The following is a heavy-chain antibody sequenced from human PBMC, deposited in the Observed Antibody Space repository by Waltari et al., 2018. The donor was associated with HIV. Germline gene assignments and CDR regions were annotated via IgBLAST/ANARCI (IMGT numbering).Heavy chain of an antibody. Sequence: EVQLVESGGGLVQPGGSLRLSCTASGLAFTSYWMHWVRQVPGKGLVWGSGINSDGRRRTYADSLRGRFTISRDNAKNTLFLQMNSLRVEDTALYYCARSLHYYGSGRFDFWGQGTLVAVSS. J-gene: IGHJ4*02. CDR3: ARSLHYYGSGRFDF. CDR1: GLAFTSYW. CDR2: INSDGRRR. D-gene: IGHD3-10*01. V-gene: IGHV3-74*03.